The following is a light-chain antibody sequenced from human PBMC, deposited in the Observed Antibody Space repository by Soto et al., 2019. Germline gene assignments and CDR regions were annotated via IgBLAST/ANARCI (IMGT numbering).Light chain of an antibody. J-gene: IGLJ1*01. CDR3: CSYADNYV. CDR2: DVS. Sequence: QSVLTQPRSVSGSPGQSVTISCTGTSSDVGGYNYVSWYQQHPGKAPKLMIYDVSKRPSGVPDRFSGSKSGNTASLTISGLQAEDEADYYCCSYADNYVFGTGTKVTV. V-gene: IGLV2-11*01. CDR1: SSDVGGYNY.